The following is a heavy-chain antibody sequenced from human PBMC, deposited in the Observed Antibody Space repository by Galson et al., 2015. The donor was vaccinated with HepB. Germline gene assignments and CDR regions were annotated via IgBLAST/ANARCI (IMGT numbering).Heavy chain of an antibody. J-gene: IGHJ3*02. V-gene: IGHV4-59*01. CDR3: ARMSWFGELSIYAFDI. D-gene: IGHD3-10*01. CDR2: IYYSGST. Sequence: SETLSLTCTVSGGSISSYYWSWIRQPPGKGLEWIGYIYYSGSTNYNPSLKSRVTISVDTSKNQFSLNLSSVTAADTAVYYCARMSWFGELSIYAFDIWGQGTMVTVSS. CDR1: GGSISSYY.